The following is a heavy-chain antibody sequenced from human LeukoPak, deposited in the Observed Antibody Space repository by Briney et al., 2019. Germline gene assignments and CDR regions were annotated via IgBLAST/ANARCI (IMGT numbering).Heavy chain of an antibody. V-gene: IGHV1-8*01. Sequence: GASVKVSCKASGYTFTSYDINWVRQATGQGLEWMGWMNPNSGNTGYAQKFQGRVTMTRDTSISTAYMELSRLRSDDTAVYYCARDSVLSFYGGASFDYWGQGTLVTVSS. CDR3: ARDSVLSFYGGASFDY. CDR2: MNPNSGNT. D-gene: IGHD4-23*01. CDR1: GYTFTSYD. J-gene: IGHJ4*02.